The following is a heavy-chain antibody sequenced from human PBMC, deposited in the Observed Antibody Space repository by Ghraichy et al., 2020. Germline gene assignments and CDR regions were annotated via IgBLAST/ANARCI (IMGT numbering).Heavy chain of an antibody. Sequence: SETLSLTCTVSGASIRSYYWSWIRQSPGKGLEWIGSIYYAGSTNYNPSLRSRVTISVDTSENQFSLRLSSVTAADTAVYYCARDRTSSYYYYYGMDVWGRGITVVVSS. CDR1: GASIRSYY. CDR2: IYYAGST. V-gene: IGHV4-59*12. J-gene: IGHJ6*02. D-gene: IGHD6-13*01. CDR3: ARDRTSSYYYYYGMDV.